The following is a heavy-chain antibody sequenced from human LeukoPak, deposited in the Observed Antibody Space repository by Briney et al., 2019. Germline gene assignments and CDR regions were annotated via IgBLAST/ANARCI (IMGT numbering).Heavy chain of an antibody. D-gene: IGHD4-17*01. J-gene: IGHJ4*02. CDR3: ARRCVTVTTVLDFDY. CDR2: INHSGST. Sequence: SETLSLTCAVYGGSFGGYYWSWIRQPPGKGLEWIGEINHSGSTNYNPSLKSRVTISVDTSKNQFSLKLSSVTAADTAVYYCARRCVTVTTVLDFDYWGQGTLVTVSS. CDR1: GGSFGGYY. V-gene: IGHV4-34*01.